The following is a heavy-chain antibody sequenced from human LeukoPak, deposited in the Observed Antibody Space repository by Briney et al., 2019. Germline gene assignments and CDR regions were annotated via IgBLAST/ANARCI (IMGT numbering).Heavy chain of an antibody. CDR1: GFTFSSYG. V-gene: IGHV3-23*01. CDR2: ISGSGGST. D-gene: IGHD2-8*01. CDR3: ARGSGRLMVYEFDY. Sequence: PGGSLRLSCAASGFTFSSYGMSWVRQAPGKGLEWVSAISGSGGSTYYADSVKGRFTISRDNSKNTLYLQMNSLRAEDTAVYYCARGSGRLMVYEFDYWGQGTLVTVSS. J-gene: IGHJ4*02.